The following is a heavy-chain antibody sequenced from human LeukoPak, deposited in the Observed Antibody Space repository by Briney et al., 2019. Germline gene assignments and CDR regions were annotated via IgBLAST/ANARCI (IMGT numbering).Heavy chain of an antibody. V-gene: IGHV4-38-2*01. CDR3: ARLQDDGGNGEFDY. D-gene: IGHD4-23*01. Sequence: SEALSLTCAVSGYSISSGYYWGWIRQPPGKGLEWIGSIYHSGSTYYNPSLKSRVTISVDTSKNLFSLKLSSVTAADTAVYYCARLQDDGGNGEFDYWGQGTLVTVSS. CDR2: IYHSGST. CDR1: GYSISSGYY. J-gene: IGHJ4*02.